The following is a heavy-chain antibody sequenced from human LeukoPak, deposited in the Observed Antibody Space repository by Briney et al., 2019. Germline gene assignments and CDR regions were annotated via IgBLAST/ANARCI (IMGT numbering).Heavy chain of an antibody. CDR3: AKRALTGDHYAAFDI. J-gene: IGHJ3*02. CDR1: GFTFSSYA. Sequence: GGSLRLSCAASGFTFSSYAMSWVRQAPGKGLEWVSGLSSSGGTTYYADSVKGRFTISRDNSKSMMYLGMNSLRAEDTAVYYCAKRALTGDHYAAFDIWGQGTMVTVSS. D-gene: IGHD7-27*01. V-gene: IGHV3-23*01. CDR2: LSSSGGTT.